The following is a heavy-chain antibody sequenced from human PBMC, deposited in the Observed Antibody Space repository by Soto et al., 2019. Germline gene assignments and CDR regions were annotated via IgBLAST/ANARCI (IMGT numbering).Heavy chain of an antibody. Sequence: QITLKESGPTLVKPTQTLTLTCTFSGFSLNSPAVGVNWIRQPPGKALEWLALIYWDDDKQYSPSLNSRLTITKDTSNYQFVLTMTNMDPVDTATYFCAHGSGWLSDYWGQGTLVTVSS. V-gene: IGHV2-5*02. CDR3: AHGSGWLSDY. CDR1: GFSLNSPAVG. D-gene: IGHD6-19*01. J-gene: IGHJ4*02. CDR2: IYWDDDK.